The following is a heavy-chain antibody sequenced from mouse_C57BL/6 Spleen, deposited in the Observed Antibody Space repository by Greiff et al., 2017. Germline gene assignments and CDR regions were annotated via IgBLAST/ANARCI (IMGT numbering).Heavy chain of an antibody. D-gene: IGHD4-1*01. CDR2: ISDGGSYT. CDR3: ARSNFSYYFDY. J-gene: IGHJ2*01. CDR1: GFTFSSYA. Sequence: EVKVVESGGGLVKPGGSLTLSCAASGFTFSSYAMSWVRQTPEKRLEWVATISDGGSYTYYPDNVKGRFTISRDNAKKNLYLQMSHLKSEDTAMYYCARSNFSYYFDYWGQGTTLTVSS. V-gene: IGHV5-4*03.